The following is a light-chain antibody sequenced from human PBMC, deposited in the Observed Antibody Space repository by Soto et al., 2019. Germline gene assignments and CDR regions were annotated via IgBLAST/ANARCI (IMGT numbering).Light chain of an antibody. CDR1: QSLVHSDGNTY. V-gene: IGKV2-30*02. Sequence: VVMTQSPLSLPVTLGQPASISCRSSQSLVHSDGNTYLEWFQQRPGQSPRRLIYKVSNRDSGVPDRISGSGSGTDFTLIISRVEAEDVGVYYCMPAKPWPFPFGPGTKVDIK. J-gene: IGKJ3*01. CDR3: MPAKPWPFP. CDR2: KVS.